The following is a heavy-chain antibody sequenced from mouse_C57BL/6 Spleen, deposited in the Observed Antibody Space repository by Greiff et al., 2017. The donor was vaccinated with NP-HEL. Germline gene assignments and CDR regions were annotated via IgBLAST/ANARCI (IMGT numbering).Heavy chain of an antibody. CDR3: ARGDDYDRGYYFDY. J-gene: IGHJ2*01. V-gene: IGHV1-20*01. CDR2: INPYNGDT. CDR1: GYSFTGYF. Sequence: EVQLQQSGPELVKPGDSVKISCKASGYSFTGYFMNWVMQSHGKSLEWIGRINPYNGDTFYNQKFKGKATLTVDKSSSTAHMELRSLTSEDSAVYYCARGDDYDRGYYFDYWGQGTTLTVSS. D-gene: IGHD2-4*01.